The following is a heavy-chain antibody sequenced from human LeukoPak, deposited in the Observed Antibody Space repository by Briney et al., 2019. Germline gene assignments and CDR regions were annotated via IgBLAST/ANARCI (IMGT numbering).Heavy chain of an antibody. Sequence: QPGGSLRLSCAASGFSFSSYAMSWVRQAPGKGLEWVSAISGSGGKTDYAGSVKGRFTISRDNSKDTVYLHMSSLRVEDTAVYYCAKEKYTSSWYGDDWGQGTLVIVSS. CDR1: GFSFSSYA. CDR2: ISGSGGKT. CDR3: AKEKYTSSWYGDD. J-gene: IGHJ4*02. D-gene: IGHD6-13*01. V-gene: IGHV3-23*01.